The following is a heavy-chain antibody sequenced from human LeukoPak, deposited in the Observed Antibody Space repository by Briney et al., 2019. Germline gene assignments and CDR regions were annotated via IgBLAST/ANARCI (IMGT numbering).Heavy chain of an antibody. CDR2: IYYSGST. Sequence: PSETLSLTCTVYGGSISSYYWSWIRQPPGKGLEWIGFIYYSGSTNYNPSLKSRVTISVDTSKNQFSLKLSSVTAADTAVYYCASAPYDSSPGFRYWGQGTLVTVSS. J-gene: IGHJ4*02. CDR3: ASAPYDSSPGFRY. CDR1: GGSISSYY. V-gene: IGHV4-59*08. D-gene: IGHD3-22*01.